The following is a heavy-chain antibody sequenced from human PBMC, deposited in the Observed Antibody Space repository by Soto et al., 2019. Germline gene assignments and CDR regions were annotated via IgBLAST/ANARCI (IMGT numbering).Heavy chain of an antibody. V-gene: IGHV1-69*01. Sequence: QVQLVQSGAEVKKPGSSVKVSCKSSGGTFSSHSINWVRQAPGQGLEWMGGIIPIFGPANFAKKFQGRVTITADESTTTAYMELSSLTSDDTVVYYCATGSFTSTGGRIGYHYNAMDVWGQGTTVTVSS. CDR2: IIPIFGPA. CDR3: ATGSFTSTGGRIGYHYNAMDV. CDR1: GGTFSSHS. J-gene: IGHJ6*02. D-gene: IGHD1-1*01.